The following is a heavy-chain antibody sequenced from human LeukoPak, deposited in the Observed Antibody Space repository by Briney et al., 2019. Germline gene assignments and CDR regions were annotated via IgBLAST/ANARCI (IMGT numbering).Heavy chain of an antibody. D-gene: IGHD3-22*01. J-gene: IGHJ6*02. Sequence: PSETLSLTCTVSGGSISSYYWSWIRQPPGKGLEWIGYIYYSGSTNYNPSLKSRVTISVDTSKNQFSLKLSSVTAADTAVYYCARLVYDSSGYYLSPYYYYGMDVWGQGTTVTVSS. V-gene: IGHV4-59*08. CDR3: ARLVYDSSGYYLSPYYYYGMDV. CDR1: GGSISSYY. CDR2: IYYSGST.